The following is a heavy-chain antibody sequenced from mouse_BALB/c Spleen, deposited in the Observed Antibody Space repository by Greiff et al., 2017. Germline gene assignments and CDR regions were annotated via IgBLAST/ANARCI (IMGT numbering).Heavy chain of an antibody. D-gene: IGHD1-1*01. V-gene: IGHV1-82*01. CDR1: GYAFSSSW. CDR3: ARWGYGSSYGAMDY. CDR2: IYPGDGDT. J-gene: IGHJ4*01. Sequence: VKLQESGPELVKPGASVKISCKASGYAFSSSWMNWVKQRPGQGLEWIGRIYPGDGDTNYNGKFKGKATLTADKSSSTAYMQLSSLTSVDSAVYFCARWGYGSSYGAMDYWGQGTSVTVSS.